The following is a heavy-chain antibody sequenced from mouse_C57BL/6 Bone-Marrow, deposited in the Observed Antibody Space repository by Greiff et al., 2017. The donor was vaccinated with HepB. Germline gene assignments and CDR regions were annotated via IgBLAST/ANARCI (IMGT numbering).Heavy chain of an antibody. J-gene: IGHJ2*01. CDR2: ISSGSSTI. CDR1: GFTFSDYG. CDR3: ERGNYGSGWYFDY. D-gene: IGHD1-1*01. V-gene: IGHV5-17*01. Sequence: EVQLKESGGGLVKPGGSLKLSCAASGFTFSDYGMHWVRQAPEKGLEWVAYISSGSSTIYYADTVKGRVTITIDNAKNTLILQMTSLRSEDAAMYYYERGNYGSGWYFDYWGQGTTVTVSS.